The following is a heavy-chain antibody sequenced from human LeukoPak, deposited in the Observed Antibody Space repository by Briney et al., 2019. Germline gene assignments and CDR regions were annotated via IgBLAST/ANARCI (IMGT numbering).Heavy chain of an antibody. J-gene: IGHJ4*02. CDR3: AKVRWGSDNALDS. CDR2: ISHDGSNK. CDR1: GFPFSDYG. V-gene: IGHV3-30*18. D-gene: IGHD3-16*01. Sequence: PGGSLRLPCAASGFPFSDYGMYWVRQAPGKGLEWLAVISHDGSNKYYADSVKGRITISRDNSMNTLYLQMNSLRAEDTAVYYCAKVRWGSDNALDSWGQGTLVTGSS.